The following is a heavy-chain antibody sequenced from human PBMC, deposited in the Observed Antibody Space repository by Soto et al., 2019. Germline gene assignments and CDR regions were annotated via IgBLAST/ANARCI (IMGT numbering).Heavy chain of an antibody. J-gene: IGHJ4*02. CDR3: AGRHYSGSGTPLGLDC. CDR2: IFYSGNT. V-gene: IGHV4-39*01. D-gene: IGHD3-10*01. Sequence: QLQLQESGPGLVKPSETLSLTCTVSGGSISSTSYYWGWIRQSPGKGLEWIGSIFYSGNTFYNPSLTSRLTISVDTSMIQSSLKLTSVTAADTAMYYCAGRHYSGSGTPLGLDCWGQGTLVTGSS. CDR1: GGSISSTSYY.